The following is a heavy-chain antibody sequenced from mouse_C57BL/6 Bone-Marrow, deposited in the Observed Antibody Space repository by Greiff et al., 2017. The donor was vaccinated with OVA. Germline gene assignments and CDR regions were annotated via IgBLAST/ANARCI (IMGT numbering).Heavy chain of an antibody. D-gene: IGHD1-1*01. V-gene: IGHV8-12*01. CDR3: SLLCLRGGAY. CDR2: IYWDDDK. CDR1: GFSLSTSGMG. J-gene: IGHJ3*01. Sequence: QVTLKESGPGILQPSQSLSLSCSFSGFSLSTSGMGVSWIRQPPGKGLEWLVHIYWDDDKRYNPSLKSRLTISKDTSSNQVVLRITVVDTADTATYYCSLLCLRGGAYWGQGTLVTVSA.